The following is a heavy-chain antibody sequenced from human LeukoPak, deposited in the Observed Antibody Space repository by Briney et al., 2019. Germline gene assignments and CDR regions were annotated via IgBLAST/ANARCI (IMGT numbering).Heavy chain of an antibody. J-gene: IGHJ4*02. V-gene: IGHV4-59*01. D-gene: IGHD3-10*01. CDR3: ARVTNYGSGSYSDFDF. CDR1: GGSISSYY. Sequence: PSETLSLTCTVSGGSISSYYWSWIRQPPGKGLEWIGYIYYSGSTNYNPSLKSRVTISIDTSKNQFSLKLSSVTAADTAVYYCARVTNYGSGSYSDFDFWGQGTLVTVSS. CDR2: IYYSGST.